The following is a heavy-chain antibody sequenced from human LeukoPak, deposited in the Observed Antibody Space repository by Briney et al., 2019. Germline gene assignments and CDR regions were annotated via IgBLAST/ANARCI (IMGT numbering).Heavy chain of an antibody. V-gene: IGHV3-21*06. D-gene: IGHD5-24*01. CDR3: ARNAGGYNLDY. J-gene: IGHJ4*02. CDR2: ISGSGGNT. CDR1: GFTFSSHG. Sequence: GGSLRLSCAASGFTFSSHGMNWVRQAPGKGLEWVSGISGSGGNTYYADSVKGRFTISRDNAKNSLYLQMNSLRAEDTAIYYCARNAGGYNLDYWGQGALVTVSS.